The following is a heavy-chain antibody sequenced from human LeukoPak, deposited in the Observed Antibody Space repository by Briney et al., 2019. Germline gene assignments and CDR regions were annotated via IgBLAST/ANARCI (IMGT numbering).Heavy chain of an antibody. CDR3: ARGYSNSFDY. J-gene: IGHJ4*02. V-gene: IGHV4-39*01. CDR1: GGSISSNNYY. Sequence: KPSETLSLTCTVSGGSISSNNYYWGWIRQPPGKGLEWIGSIYYSGSTYNNPSLKSRVTISVDTTKNQFSLKLTSVTAADTAVYYCARGYSNSFDYWGQGTLVTVSS. CDR2: IYYSGST. D-gene: IGHD4-11*01.